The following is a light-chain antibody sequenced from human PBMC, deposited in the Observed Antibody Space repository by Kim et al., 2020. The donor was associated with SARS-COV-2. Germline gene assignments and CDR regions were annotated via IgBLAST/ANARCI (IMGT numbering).Light chain of an antibody. CDR1: SSDVGSYNR. CDR2: EVS. V-gene: IGLV2-18*02. CDR3: SSYTSSSTFAYV. Sequence: QSALTQPPSVSGSPGQSVTISCTGTSSDVGSYNRVSWYQQPPGTAPKLMIYEVSNRPSGVPDRFSGSKSGNTASLTISGLPAEDEADYYCSSYTSSSTFAYVYGTGTKVTVL. J-gene: IGLJ1*01.